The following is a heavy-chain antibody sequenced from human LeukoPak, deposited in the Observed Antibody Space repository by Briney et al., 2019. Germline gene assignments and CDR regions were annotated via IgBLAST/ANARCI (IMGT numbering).Heavy chain of an antibody. J-gene: IGHJ1*01. CDR2: IIPIFGTA. CDR3: ARGPMVRGLITYAEYFQH. Sequence: GSSVKVSCKASGGTFSSYAISWVRQAPGQGLEWMGGIIPIFGTANYAQNFQGRVTITADESTATAYMELSNLKSEDTAVYYCARGPMVRGLITYAEYFQHWGQGTLVTVSS. CDR1: GGTFSSYA. D-gene: IGHD3-10*01. V-gene: IGHV1-69*01.